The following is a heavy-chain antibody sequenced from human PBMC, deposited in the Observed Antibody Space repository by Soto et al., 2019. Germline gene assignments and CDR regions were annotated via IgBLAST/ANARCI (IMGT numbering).Heavy chain of an antibody. CDR2: IYSGGST. D-gene: IGHD6-19*01. CDR1: GFTVNNNY. J-gene: IGHJ5*02. V-gene: IGHV3-66*01. Sequence: GGSLRLSCAASGFTVNNNYMSWVRQAPGKGLEWVSVIYSGGSTYYVDSEKGRFTLYGDHSKNTVYIQMNSLRAEDTAVYYCARDLYSSGWLTGFDPWGQGTLVTVSS. CDR3: ARDLYSSGWLTGFDP.